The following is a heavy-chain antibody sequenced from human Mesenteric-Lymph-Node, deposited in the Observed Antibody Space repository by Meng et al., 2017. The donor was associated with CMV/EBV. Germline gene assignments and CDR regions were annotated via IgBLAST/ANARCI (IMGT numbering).Heavy chain of an antibody. CDR1: GGAFGGYY. J-gene: IGHJ4*02. D-gene: IGHD3-9*01. CDR3: ARGSSYDILTGYFDY. Sequence: QVQVHQLGAGVLNHSEPGAVTCAVYGGAFGGYYWNWIRQSPEKGLEWIGEINHSGSTTYNPSFTSRIIISVDTSTNQISLNMSSVTAADTAVYYCARGSSYDILTGYFDYWGQGALVTVSS. CDR2: INHSGST. V-gene: IGHV4-34*01.